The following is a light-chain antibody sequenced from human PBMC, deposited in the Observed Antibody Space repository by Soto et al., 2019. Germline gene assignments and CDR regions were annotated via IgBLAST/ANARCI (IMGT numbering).Light chain of an antibody. Sequence: DIQMTQSPSSLSASVGDRVTITCRASQTVSSNVNWYQQKPGEAPKLLIYAASSLQSGVPSRFSGSGSGTDFALTISSLQPEDFATYYCQQSYSTPLTFGPGTKVDF. V-gene: IGKV1-39*01. CDR1: QTVSSN. J-gene: IGKJ3*01. CDR2: AAS. CDR3: QQSYSTPLT.